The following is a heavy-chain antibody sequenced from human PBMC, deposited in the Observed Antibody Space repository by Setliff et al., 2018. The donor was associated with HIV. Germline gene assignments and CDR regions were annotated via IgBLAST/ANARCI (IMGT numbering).Heavy chain of an antibody. CDR1: GGSINTYY. CDR2: IYTNGNT. Sequence: SETLSLTCTVSGGSINTYYWSWIRQPAGKGLEWIGRIYTNGNTNYNPSLKSRVTVSADTSKNQFSLKLTSVTAADTAVYYCARPGVVGSSWSWYFDLWGRGTLVTVSS. J-gene: IGHJ2*01. D-gene: IGHD6-13*01. V-gene: IGHV4-4*07. CDR3: ARPGVVGSSWSWYFDL.